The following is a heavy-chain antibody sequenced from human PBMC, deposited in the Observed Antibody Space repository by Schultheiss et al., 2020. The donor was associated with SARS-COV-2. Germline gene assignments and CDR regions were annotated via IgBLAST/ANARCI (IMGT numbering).Heavy chain of an antibody. D-gene: IGHD4-23*01. V-gene: IGHV3-53*01. CDR2: INSDGSST. J-gene: IGHJ4*02. CDR1: GFTVSSNY. CDR3: ARGAFSEVTPFDY. Sequence: GGSLRLSCAASGFTVSSNYMSWVRQAPGKGLEWVSRINSDGSSTSYADSVKGRFTISRDTCKNTLYLHMNSLRAEDTAVYYCARGAFSEVTPFDYWGQGTLVTVSS.